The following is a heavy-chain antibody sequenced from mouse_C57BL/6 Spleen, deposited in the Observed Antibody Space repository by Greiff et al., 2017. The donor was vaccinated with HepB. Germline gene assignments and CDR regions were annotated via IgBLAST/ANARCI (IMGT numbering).Heavy chain of an antibody. V-gene: IGHV1-80*01. Sequence: QVQLKESGAELVKPGASVKISCKASGYAFSSYWMNWVKQRPGKGLEWIGQIYPGDGDTNYNGKFKGKATLTADKSSSTAYMQLSSLTSEDSAVYFCARSGYYGTPFDYWGQGTTLTVSS. J-gene: IGHJ2*01. CDR3: ARSGYYGTPFDY. CDR1: GYAFSSYW. D-gene: IGHD1-1*01. CDR2: IYPGDGDT.